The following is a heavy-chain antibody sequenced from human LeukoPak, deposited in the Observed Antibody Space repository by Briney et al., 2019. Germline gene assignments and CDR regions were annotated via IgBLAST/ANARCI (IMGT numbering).Heavy chain of an antibody. D-gene: IGHD3-22*01. CDR3: AKDRPNYHESNGHYYRRNGDS. CDR1: GFTFHSYA. CDR2: ISSSGDIT. Sequence: GGSLRLSCAASGFTFHSYAMRLVRQAPGKGLEWVSAISSSGDITFYADSVRGRFTISRDNSRYTLYLQMNSLRAEDAAMYYCAKDRPNYHESNGHYYRRNGDSWGQGTLVTVSS. V-gene: IGHV3-23*01. J-gene: IGHJ5*01.